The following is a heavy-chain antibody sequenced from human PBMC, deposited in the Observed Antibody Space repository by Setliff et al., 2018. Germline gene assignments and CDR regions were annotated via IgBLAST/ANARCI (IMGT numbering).Heavy chain of an antibody. CDR2: ISYDGNHI. D-gene: IGHD3-10*01. CDR3: AREMWARGVRYYMDV. V-gene: IGHV3-30*01. Sequence: LRLSCAASGFTFSTYSLHWVRQAPGKGLEWVAVISYDGNHIYYADSVKGRFTISRDNSKNTLDLQMNSLRPEDTAVYYCAREMWARGVRYYMDVWGKGTTVTVSS. J-gene: IGHJ6*03. CDR1: GFTFSTYS.